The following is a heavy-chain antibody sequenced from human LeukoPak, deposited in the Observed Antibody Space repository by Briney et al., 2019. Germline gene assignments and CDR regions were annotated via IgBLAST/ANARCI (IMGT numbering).Heavy chain of an antibody. CDR3: ARVGQLAGTRPA. J-gene: IGHJ5*02. V-gene: IGHV4-38-2*01. CDR1: GYSISSGYY. Sequence: PSETLSLTCAVSGYSISSGYYWGWIRQPPGKGLEWIGSIYHSGSTYYNPSLKSRVTIRVDTSKNQFSLKLSSVAAADTAVYYCARVGQLAGTRPAWGQGTLVTVSS. CDR2: IYHSGST. D-gene: IGHD6-19*01.